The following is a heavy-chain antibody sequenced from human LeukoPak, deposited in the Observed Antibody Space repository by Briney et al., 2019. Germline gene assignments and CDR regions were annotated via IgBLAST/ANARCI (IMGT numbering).Heavy chain of an antibody. CDR1: GFTFSSYA. CDR3: AKRPQYSTSWHSNDY. D-gene: IGHD6-13*01. V-gene: IGHV3-23*01. CDR2: ISAGGGTT. Sequence: GGSLRLSCAASGFTFSSYAMSWVRQAPGKGLEWVSTISAGGGTTYYADSVQGRFTISRDNSKSTLFLQMNSLRAEDTAVYYCAKRPQYSTSWHSNDYWGQGTLVTVSS. J-gene: IGHJ4*02.